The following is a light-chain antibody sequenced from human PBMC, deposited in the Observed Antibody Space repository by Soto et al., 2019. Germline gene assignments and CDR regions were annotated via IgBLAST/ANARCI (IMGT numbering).Light chain of an antibody. CDR3: CSYAGSYV. CDR1: SSDVGSYNL. Sequence: QSVLTQPASVSGSSGQSITISCTGTSSDVGSYNLVSWYQQHPGKAPKLMIYEGSKRPSGVSNRFSGSKSGNTASLTISGLQAEDEADYYCCSYAGSYVFGTGTKVTVL. J-gene: IGLJ1*01. CDR2: EGS. V-gene: IGLV2-23*01.